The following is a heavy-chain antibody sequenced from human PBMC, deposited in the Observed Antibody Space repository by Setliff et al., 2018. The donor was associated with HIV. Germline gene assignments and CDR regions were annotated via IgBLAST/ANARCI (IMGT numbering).Heavy chain of an antibody. D-gene: IGHD6-19*01. V-gene: IGHV4-34*01. Sequence: SETLSLTCAVYGGSLSGHYWTWIRQPPGEGLEWIGEINHSGKTNYNPSLKSRVTISVDTSKNQFSLKVTSVTAADMGVYYCARGRKKTLAVSGTRYFDFWGQGTLVTSPQ. CDR1: GGSLSGHY. J-gene: IGHJ4*02. CDR2: INHSGKT. CDR3: ARGRKKTLAVSGTRYFDF.